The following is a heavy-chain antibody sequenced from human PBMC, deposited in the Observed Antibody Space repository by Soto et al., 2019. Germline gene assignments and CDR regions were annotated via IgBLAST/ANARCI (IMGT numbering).Heavy chain of an antibody. V-gene: IGHV3-30-3*01. D-gene: IGHD1-1*01. CDR2: ISYEGSNT. CDR3: ARVTPGNNLYYFSGLDV. Sequence: QVHLVESGGGVVQPGRSLRLSCVASGFTFDTYSIHWVRQAPGKGLQWVALISYEGSNTYYADSVRGRFTISRDNSKNTLYLQINALRPEDTGVYYCARVTPGNNLYYFSGLDVWGQGTSVTVSS. CDR1: GFTFDTYS. J-gene: IGHJ6*02.